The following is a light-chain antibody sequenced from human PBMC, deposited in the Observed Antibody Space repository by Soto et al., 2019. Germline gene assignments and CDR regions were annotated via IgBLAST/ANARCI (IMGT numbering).Light chain of an antibody. CDR2: AAS. CDR1: QTITTH. CDR3: HQTYNIPWT. Sequence: DIQMTQSPSSLSASVGDRVTITCRASQTITTHVNWYQQKPGKAPKLLIYAASSLQSGVPSRFSGSGSGTDFTLTISSLQPEDFATYGCHQTYNIPWTFGQGTKVEIK. V-gene: IGKV1-39*01. J-gene: IGKJ1*01.